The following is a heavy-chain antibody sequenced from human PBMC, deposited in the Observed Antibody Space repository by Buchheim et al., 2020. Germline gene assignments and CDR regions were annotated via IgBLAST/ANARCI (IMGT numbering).Heavy chain of an antibody. CDR3: ARHIVGDYYFDY. V-gene: IGHV3-30-3*01. CDR2: ISYDGSNK. Sequence: QVQLVESGGGVVQPGRSLRLSCAASGFTFSSYAMHWVRQAPGKGLEWVAVISYDGSNKYYADSVKGRFTISRDNSKNTLYLQMNSLRAEDTAVYYCARHIVGDYYFDYWGQGTL. CDR1: GFTFSSYA. D-gene: IGHD1-26*01. J-gene: IGHJ4*02.